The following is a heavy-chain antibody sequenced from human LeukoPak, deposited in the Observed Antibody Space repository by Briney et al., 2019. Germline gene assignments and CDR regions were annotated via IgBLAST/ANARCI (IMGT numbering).Heavy chain of an antibody. CDR2: IYTSGST. Sequence: SETLSLTCTVSGGSISSGGYYWSWIRQPAGKGLEWIGRIYTSGSTNYNPSLKSRVTISVDTSKNQFSLKLSSVTAADTAVYYCATTVDYDFYFDYWGQGTLVTVSS. J-gene: IGHJ4*02. D-gene: IGHD3-3*01. CDR3: ATTVDYDFYFDY. V-gene: IGHV4-61*02. CDR1: GGSISSGGYY.